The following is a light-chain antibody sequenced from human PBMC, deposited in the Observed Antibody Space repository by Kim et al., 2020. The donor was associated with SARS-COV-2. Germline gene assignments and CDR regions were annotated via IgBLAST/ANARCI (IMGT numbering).Light chain of an antibody. CDR3: KQSYSTPWT. CDR2: AAS. J-gene: IGKJ1*01. Sequence: DIQMTQYQSSLSASVGDRVTITCRASQSISSYLNWYQQKPGKAPKLLIYAASSLQSGVPSRFSGSGSGTDFTLTISSLQPDDFATYSCKQSYSTPWTFVQGTKVDIK. CDR1: QSISSY. V-gene: IGKV1-39*01.